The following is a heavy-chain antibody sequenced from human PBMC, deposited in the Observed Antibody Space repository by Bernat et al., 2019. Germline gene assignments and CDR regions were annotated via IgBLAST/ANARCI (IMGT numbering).Heavy chain of an antibody. J-gene: IGHJ4*02. CDR2: IYTSGST. CDR3: ARAVAARPGQIDS. CDR1: GGSISSGSYY. Sequence: QVQLQESGPGLVKPSQTLSLTCTVSGGSISSGSYYWNWIRQPAGKGLEWIGRIYTSGSTNYNPSLKSRVTISVDTSKNQFSLKLSSVTAADTAVYYCARAVAARPGQIDSWGQGTLVTVSS. D-gene: IGHD6-6*01. V-gene: IGHV4-61*02.